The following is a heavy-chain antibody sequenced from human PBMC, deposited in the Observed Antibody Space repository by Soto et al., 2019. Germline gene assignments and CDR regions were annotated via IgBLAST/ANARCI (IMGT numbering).Heavy chain of an antibody. CDR1: GYTFTSYA. V-gene: IGHV1-3*05. Sequence: QVQLVQSGAEEKKPGALVKVSCKASGYTFTSYAMHWVRQAPGQRLEWMGWINAGNGNTKYSQKFQGRVTITRDTSASTAYMELSSLRSEDTAVYYCARNIVVVTALDYWGQGTLVTVSS. CDR3: ARNIVVVTALDY. D-gene: IGHD2-21*02. CDR2: INAGNGNT. J-gene: IGHJ4*02.